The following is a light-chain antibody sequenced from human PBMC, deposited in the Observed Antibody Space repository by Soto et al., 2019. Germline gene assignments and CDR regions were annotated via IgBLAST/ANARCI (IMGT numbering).Light chain of an antibody. V-gene: IGKV3-20*01. CDR2: GAS. Sequence: EIVLTQSPGTLSLSPGERATLSCRASQSVSSSYLAWYQQKPGQAPRLLIYGASSRATGIPDRFSGSGSGTDFTLTISRLEPEDFAVYYCSQYCSSPYTFNQRTKLEIK. J-gene: IGKJ2*01. CDR1: QSVSSSY. CDR3: SQYCSSPYT.